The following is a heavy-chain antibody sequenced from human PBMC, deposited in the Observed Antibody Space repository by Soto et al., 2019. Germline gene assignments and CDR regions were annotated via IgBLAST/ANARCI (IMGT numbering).Heavy chain of an antibody. V-gene: IGHV1-46*01. Sequence: QVQLVQSGAEVKKPGASVKVSCKASGYTFTSYYMHWVRQAPGQGLEWMGIINPSGGSTSYAQKFRGRVTMTRDTSTSTVYMELSSLRSEDTAVYYCARDLGRYSYGYSFDYWGQGTLVTVSS. CDR2: INPSGGST. CDR1: GYTFTSYY. J-gene: IGHJ4*02. CDR3: ARDLGRYSYGYSFDY. D-gene: IGHD5-18*01.